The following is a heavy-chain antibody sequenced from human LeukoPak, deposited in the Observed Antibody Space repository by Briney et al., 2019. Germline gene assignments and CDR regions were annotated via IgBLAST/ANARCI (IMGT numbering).Heavy chain of an antibody. CDR3: ARGGYDILIGYYPFDY. CDR1: GYTFTSYY. D-gene: IGHD3-9*01. CDR2: INPSGGST. Sequence: ASVKVSCKASGYTFTSYYMHWVRQAPGQGLEWMGIINPSGGSTSYAQKFQGRVTMTRDTSTSTVYMELSSLRSEDTAVYYCARGGYDILIGYYPFDYWGQGTLVTVSS. V-gene: IGHV1-46*01. J-gene: IGHJ4*02.